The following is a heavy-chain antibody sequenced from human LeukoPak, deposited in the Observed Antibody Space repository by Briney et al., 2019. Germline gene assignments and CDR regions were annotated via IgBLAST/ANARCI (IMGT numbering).Heavy chain of an antibody. D-gene: IGHD6-19*01. CDR3: AKKGTVAGTGYFDY. J-gene: IGHJ4*02. Sequence: PRGSLRLSCAASGFTFSSYAMSWVRQAPGKGLEWVSGISGSGGSTYYADSVKGRFTISRDNSKNMVYLQMNSLRVEDTAVYYCAKKGTVAGTGYFDYWGQGTRVTVSS. V-gene: IGHV3-23*01. CDR2: ISGSGGST. CDR1: GFTFSSYA.